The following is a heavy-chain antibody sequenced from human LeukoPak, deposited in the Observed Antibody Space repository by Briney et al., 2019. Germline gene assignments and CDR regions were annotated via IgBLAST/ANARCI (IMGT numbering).Heavy chain of an antibody. J-gene: IGHJ4*02. CDR2: IYHSGST. Sequence: LRLSCAASGFTFDDYAMHWVRQPPGKGLEWIGYIYHSGSTYYNPSLKSRVTISVDRSKNQFSLKLSSVTAADTAVYYCARGVPAAMIFDYWGQGTLVTVSS. CDR3: ARGVPAAMIFDY. V-gene: IGHV4-30-2*01. CDR1: GFTFDDYA. D-gene: IGHD2-2*01.